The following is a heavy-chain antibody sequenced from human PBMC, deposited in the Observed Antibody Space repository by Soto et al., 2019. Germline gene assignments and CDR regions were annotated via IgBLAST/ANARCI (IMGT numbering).Heavy chain of an antibody. D-gene: IGHD2-21*02. CDR1: GGPISSGGYY. CDR2: IYYSGST. V-gene: IGHV4-31*03. Sequence: SETLSLTCTVSGGPISSGGYYWSWIRQHPGKGLEWVGYIYYSGSTYYNPSLKSRVTISVDTSKNQFSLKLSSVTAADTAVYYCARGATMTAFDYWGQGTLVTVSS. CDR3: ARGATMTAFDY. J-gene: IGHJ4*02.